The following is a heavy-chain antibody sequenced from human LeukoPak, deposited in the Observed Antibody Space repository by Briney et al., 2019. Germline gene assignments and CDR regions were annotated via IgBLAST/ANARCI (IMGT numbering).Heavy chain of an antibody. V-gene: IGHV1-69*05. CDR1: GGTFSSYA. CDR2: IIPIFGTA. J-gene: IGHJ4*02. CDR3: ASALYGGNSIDY. Sequence: SVKVSCKASGGTFSSYAISWVRQAPGQGLEWMGRIIPIFGTANYAQKLQGRVTITTDESTSTAYMELSSLRSEDTAVYYCASALYGGNSIDYWGQGTLVTVSS. D-gene: IGHD4-23*01.